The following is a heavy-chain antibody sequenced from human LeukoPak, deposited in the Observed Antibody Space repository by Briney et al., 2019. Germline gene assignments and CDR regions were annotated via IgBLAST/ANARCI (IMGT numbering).Heavy chain of an antibody. D-gene: IGHD3-10*01. V-gene: IGHV4-61*02. J-gene: IGHJ4*02. CDR3: ARDRGYYGSGSYCFDY. CDR1: GGSISSGSYY. CDR2: IYTSGST. Sequence: SETLSLTCTVSGGSISSGSYYWSWIRQLAGKGLEWSGRIYTSGSTNYNPSLKSRVTISVDTSKNQFSLKLSSVTAADTAVYYCARDRGYYGSGSYCFDYWGQGTLVTVSS.